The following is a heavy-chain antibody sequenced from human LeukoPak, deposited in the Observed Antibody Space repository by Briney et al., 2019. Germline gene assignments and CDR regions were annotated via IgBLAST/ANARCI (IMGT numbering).Heavy chain of an antibody. Sequence: SETLSLTCAVYGGSFSGYYWSWIRQPPVKGLEWIGEINHSGSTNYNPSLKSRVTISVDTSKNQCSLKLSSVTAADTAVYYCARSKRYCSGGSCYANWFDPWGQGTLVTVSS. CDR3: ARSKRYCSGGSCYANWFDP. CDR2: INHSGST. V-gene: IGHV4-34*01. J-gene: IGHJ5*02. D-gene: IGHD2-15*01. CDR1: GGSFSGYY.